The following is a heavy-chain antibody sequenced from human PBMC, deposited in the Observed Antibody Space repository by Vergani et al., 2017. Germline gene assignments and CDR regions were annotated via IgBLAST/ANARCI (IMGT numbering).Heavy chain of an antibody. V-gene: IGHV4-38-2*01. Sequence: QVQLQESGPGLVKPSETLSLTCAVSGYSISSGYYWGWIRQPPGKGLEWIGYIYYSGSTNYNPSLKSRVTISVDTSKNQFSLKLSSVTAADTAVYYCARGGTIFDIPIDLWGRGTLVTVSS. J-gene: IGHJ2*01. CDR1: GYSISSGYY. CDR2: IYYSGST. CDR3: ARGGTIFDIPIDL. D-gene: IGHD3-3*01.